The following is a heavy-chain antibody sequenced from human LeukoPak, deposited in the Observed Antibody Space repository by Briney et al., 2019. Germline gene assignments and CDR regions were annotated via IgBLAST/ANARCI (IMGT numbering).Heavy chain of an antibody. J-gene: IGHJ5*02. D-gene: IGHD3-16*01. CDR2: IYHSGST. V-gene: IGHV4-38-2*02. Sequence: SETLSLTCAVSGYSLSSGYYWGWIRQPPGKGLEWIGSIYHSGSTYYNPSLKSRVTISVDTSKNQFSLRLSSVTAADTAVYYCARDPVGDWFDPWGQGTLVTVSS. CDR3: ARDPVGDWFDP. CDR1: GYSLSSGYY.